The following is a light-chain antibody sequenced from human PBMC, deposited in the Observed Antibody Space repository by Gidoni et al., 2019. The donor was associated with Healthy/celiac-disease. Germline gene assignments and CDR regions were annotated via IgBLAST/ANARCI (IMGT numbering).Light chain of an antibody. CDR2: LGS. CDR1: QSLLHSNGYNY. CDR3: MQALQTPIT. Sequence: DIVTTQSPLSLPVTPGEPASISCRSSQSLLHSNGYNYLDWYLQKPGQSPQLLIYLGSNRASGVPDRFSGSGSGTDFTLKISRVEAEDVGVYYCMQALQTPITFXXXTRLEIK. V-gene: IGKV2-28*01. J-gene: IGKJ5*01.